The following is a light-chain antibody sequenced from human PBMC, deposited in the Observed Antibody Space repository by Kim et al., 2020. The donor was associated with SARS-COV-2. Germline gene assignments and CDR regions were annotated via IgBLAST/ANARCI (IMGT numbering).Light chain of an antibody. J-gene: IGLJ2*01. CDR3: QSYDSSLSGVV. Sequence: RVTTSCTGSSSNNGAGYDVHWYQQLPGTAPKLLIYGNSNRPSGVPDRFSGSKSGTSASLAITGLQAEDEADYYCQSYDSSLSGVVFGGGTQLTVL. V-gene: IGLV1-40*01. CDR1: SSNNGAGYD. CDR2: GNS.